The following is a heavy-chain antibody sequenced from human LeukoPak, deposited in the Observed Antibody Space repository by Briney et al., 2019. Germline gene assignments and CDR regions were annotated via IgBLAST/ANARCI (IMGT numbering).Heavy chain of an antibody. CDR1: GFTFSCYG. J-gene: IGHJ4*02. D-gene: IGHD4-17*01. CDR3: AKERGYGDYYFDY. Sequence: GGSLRLSCAASGFTFSCYGMHWVRQAPGKGLEWVAVISYDGSNKYYADSVKGRFTISRDNSKNTLYLQMNSLRAEDTAVYYCAKERGYGDYYFDYWGQGTLVTVSS. CDR2: ISYDGSNK. V-gene: IGHV3-30*18.